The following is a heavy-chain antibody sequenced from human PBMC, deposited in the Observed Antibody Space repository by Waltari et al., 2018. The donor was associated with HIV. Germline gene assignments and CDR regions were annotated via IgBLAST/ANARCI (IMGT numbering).Heavy chain of an antibody. CDR2: IWSYGNNE. J-gene: IGHJ3*02. CDR1: GFTFSRYG. CDR3: AKDNSVNYFTGDAFDI. V-gene: IGHV3-30*18. Sequence: QVQLVESGGGVVQPGRSLRLSCAASGFTFSRYGMHWVRQAPGKGPEWVAIIWSYGNNEYYADSVKGRFTISRDNSKDTLYLQMNSLRAEDTAMYYCAKDNSVNYFTGDAFDIWGQGTMVIVSS. D-gene: IGHD1-26*01.